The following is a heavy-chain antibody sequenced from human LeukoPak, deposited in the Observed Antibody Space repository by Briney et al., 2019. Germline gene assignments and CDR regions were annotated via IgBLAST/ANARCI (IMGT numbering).Heavy chain of an antibody. CDR3: ARAHGGYSGYGLGVPFY. CDR1: GGTFSSYA. CDR2: IIPIFGTA. J-gene: IGHJ4*02. Sequence: ASVKVSCKASGGTFSSYAISWVRQAPGQGLEWMGGIIPIFGTANYAQKFQGRVTITADESTSTAYMELSSLRSEDTAVYYCARAHGGYSGYGLGVPFYWGQGTLVTVSS. V-gene: IGHV1-69*01. D-gene: IGHD5-12*01.